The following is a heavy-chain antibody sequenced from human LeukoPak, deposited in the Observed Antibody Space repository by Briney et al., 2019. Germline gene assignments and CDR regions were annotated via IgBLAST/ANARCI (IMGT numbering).Heavy chain of an antibody. CDR3: AVVGATRSYYYYYYGMDV. D-gene: IGHD1-26*01. J-gene: IGHJ6*02. Sequence: GGSLRLSCAASGFSFSSYSMNWVRQAPGKGLEWVSYISSSSSTRYYADSVQGRFTISRDNAKNSVYLQMNSLRSDDTAVYYCAVVGATRSYYYYYYGMDVWGQGTTVTVSS. V-gene: IGHV3-48*04. CDR2: ISSSSSTR. CDR1: GFSFSSYS.